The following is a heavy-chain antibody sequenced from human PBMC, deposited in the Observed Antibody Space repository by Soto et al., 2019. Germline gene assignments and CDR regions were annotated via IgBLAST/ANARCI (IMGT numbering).Heavy chain of an antibody. D-gene: IGHD3-22*01. V-gene: IGHV4-30-4*01. CDR2: IYYSGST. CDR3: ARDSPYYDSSGYYYGSYYFDY. J-gene: IGHJ4*02. CDR1: GGSISSGDYY. Sequence: PSETLSLTCTVSGGSISSGDYYWSWIRQPPGKGLEWIGYIYYSGSTYYNPSLKSRVTISVDTSKNQFSLKLSSVTAADTAVYYCARDSPYYDSSGYYYGSYYFDYRGQGTPVTVSS.